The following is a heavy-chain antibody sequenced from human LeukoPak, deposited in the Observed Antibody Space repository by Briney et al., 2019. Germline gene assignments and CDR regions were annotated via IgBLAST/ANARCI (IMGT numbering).Heavy chain of an antibody. Sequence: ASVKVSCKASGYTFTSYGISWVRQAPGQGLEWMGWISAYNGNTNYAQKLQGRVTMTTDTSTSTAYMELRSLRSDDTAVYYCAREILKSSYYYGSGSYPDYWGQGTLVTVSS. J-gene: IGHJ4*02. CDR2: ISAYNGNT. V-gene: IGHV1-18*01. CDR1: GYTFTSYG. CDR3: AREILKSSYYYGSGSYPDY. D-gene: IGHD3-10*01.